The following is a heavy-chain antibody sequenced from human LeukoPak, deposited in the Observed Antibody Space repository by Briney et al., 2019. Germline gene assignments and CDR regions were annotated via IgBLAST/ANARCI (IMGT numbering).Heavy chain of an antibody. CDR3: ARHREGHCSGGSCPYYFDY. D-gene: IGHD2-15*01. Sequence: SETLSLTCAVYGGSFSGYYWSWIRQPPGKRLEWIGEINHSGSTNYNPSLKSRVTISVDTSKNQFSLKLSSVTAADTAVYYCARHREGHCSGGSCPYYFDYWGQGTLVTVSS. V-gene: IGHV4-34*01. CDR1: GGSFSGYY. CDR2: INHSGST. J-gene: IGHJ4*02.